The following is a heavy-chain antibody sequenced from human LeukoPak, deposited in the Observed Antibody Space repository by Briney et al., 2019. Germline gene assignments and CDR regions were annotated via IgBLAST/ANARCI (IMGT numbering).Heavy chain of an antibody. CDR2: ISGSGGST. D-gene: IGHD4-11*01. CDR1: GFTFSSYD. J-gene: IGHJ4*02. CDR3: AKDEYSDFLGNFAY. V-gene: IGHV3-23*01. Sequence: GGSLRLSCAASGFTFSSYDMSLVRQAPGKGLEWVSAISGSGGSTFYADSVKGRFIISRDNSKTTLYLQMNSMRAEDTAVYYCAKDEYSDFLGNFAYWGQGAMVTVSS.